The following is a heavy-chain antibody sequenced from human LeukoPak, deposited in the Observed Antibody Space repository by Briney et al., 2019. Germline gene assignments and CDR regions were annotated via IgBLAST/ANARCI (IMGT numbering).Heavy chain of an antibody. D-gene: IGHD3-10*02. CDR2: ISSSGSTI. J-gene: IGHJ6*04. Sequence: GGSLRFSCAASGFTFSSYEMNWVHQAPGKGLEWVSYISSSGSTIYYADSVKGRFTISRDNAKSSLYLQMNSLRAEDTAVYYCAELGITMIGGVWGKGTTVTISS. CDR3: AELGITMIGGV. V-gene: IGHV3-48*03. CDR1: GFTFSSYE.